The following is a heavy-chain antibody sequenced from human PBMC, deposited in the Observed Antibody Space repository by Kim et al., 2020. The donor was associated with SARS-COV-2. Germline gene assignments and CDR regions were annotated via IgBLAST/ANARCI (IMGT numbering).Heavy chain of an antibody. CDR1: GFTFSDYY. Sequence: GGSLRLSCAASGFTFSDYYMSWIRQAPGKGLEWVSYISSSSRYTNYADSVKGRFTISRDNAKNSLYLQMNSLRAEDTAVYYCARDRGSYFDYWGQGTLVTVSS. D-gene: IGHD1-26*01. CDR3: ARDRGSYFDY. V-gene: IGHV3-11*06. J-gene: IGHJ4*02. CDR2: ISSSSRYT.